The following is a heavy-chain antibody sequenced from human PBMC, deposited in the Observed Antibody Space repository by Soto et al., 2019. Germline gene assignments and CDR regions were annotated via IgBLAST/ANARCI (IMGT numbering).Heavy chain of an antibody. V-gene: IGHV2-5*01. D-gene: IGHD3-22*01. Sequence: QITLKESGPTLVKPTQTLTLTCTFSGFSLSTSGVGVGWIRQPPGKALEWLALIYWNDDKRYSPSLKSRLTITKDTSKNQVVLTMTNMDPVDTATYYCAHRRGSDYYDSSGFFDYWGQGTLVTVSS. CDR3: AHRRGSDYYDSSGFFDY. J-gene: IGHJ4*02. CDR2: IYWNDDK. CDR1: GFSLSTSGVG.